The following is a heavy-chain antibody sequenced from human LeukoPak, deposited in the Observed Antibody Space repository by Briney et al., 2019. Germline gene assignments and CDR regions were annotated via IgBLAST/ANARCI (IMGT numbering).Heavy chain of an antibody. V-gene: IGHV3-9*03. J-gene: IGHJ4*02. D-gene: IGHD5-18*01. CDR1: GFTFDDYA. CDR2: ISWNSGSI. Sequence: PGGSLRLSCTASGFTFDDYAMHWVRQAPGKGLEWVSGISWNSGSIGYADSVKGRFPISRDNAKNSLYLQMNSLRAEDMALYYCAKSGYSYEGEYYFDYWGQGTLVTVSS. CDR3: AKSGYSYEGEYYFDY.